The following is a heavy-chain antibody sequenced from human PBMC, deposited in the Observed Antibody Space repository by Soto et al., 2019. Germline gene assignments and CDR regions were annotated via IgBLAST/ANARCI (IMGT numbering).Heavy chain of an antibody. D-gene: IGHD1-26*01. J-gene: IGHJ1*01. CDR2: ISAYNGNT. CDR3: ARDLKRYSGSYFSTGRSQNSNAEYFRH. Sequence: ASVKVSCKASGYTFTSYGISWVRQAPGQGLEWMGWISAYNGNTNYAQKLQGRVTMTTDTSTSTAYMELRSLRSDDAAVYYCARDLKRYSGSYFSTGRSQNSNAEYFRHWGQGTLVTVSS. V-gene: IGHV1-18*01. CDR1: GYTFTSYG.